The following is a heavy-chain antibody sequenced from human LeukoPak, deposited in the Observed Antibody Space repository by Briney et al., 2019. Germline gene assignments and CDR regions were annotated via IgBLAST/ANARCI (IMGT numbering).Heavy chain of an antibody. J-gene: IGHJ4*02. CDR1: GFTVSSNY. CDR2: IYNGGST. V-gene: IGHV3-53*01. CDR3: SSGSGRY. Sequence: GGSLRLSCAASGFTVSSNYMSWVRQAPGKGLEWVSVIYNGGSTYYADFVKGRFTMSRDNSKNTMYLQMNSLRAEDTAVYYCSSGSGRYWGQGTLVTVSS. D-gene: IGHD1-14*01.